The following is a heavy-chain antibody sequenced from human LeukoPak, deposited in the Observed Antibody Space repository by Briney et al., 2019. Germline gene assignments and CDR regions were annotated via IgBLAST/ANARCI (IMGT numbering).Heavy chain of an antibody. J-gene: IGHJ6*03. D-gene: IGHD3-22*01. CDR3: ARHALYYYDSSGYYSRVDYYYYMDV. CDR2: IYYSGST. CDR1: GGSISSYY. V-gene: IGHV4-59*08. Sequence: SETLSLTCTVSGGSISSYYWSWIRQPPGKGLEWIGYIYYSGSTNYNPSLKSRVTISVDTSKNQFSLKLSSVTAADTAVYYCARHALYYYDSSGYYSRVDYYYYMDVWGKGTTVTVSS.